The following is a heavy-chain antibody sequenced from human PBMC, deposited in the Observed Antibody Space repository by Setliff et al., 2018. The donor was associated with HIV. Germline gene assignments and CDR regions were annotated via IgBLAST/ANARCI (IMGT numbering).Heavy chain of an antibody. CDR3: ARSLERQWLVPYYMGV. CDR2: ISGDNSNR. V-gene: IGHV1-3*01. CDR1: GYAFSESG. D-gene: IGHD6-19*01. Sequence: ASVKVSCKASGYAFSESGIHWMRQAPGQRLEWMGWISGDNSNRKYSQKFQGRVTITRDTFASTAYMELSSLRSEDTAVYYCARSLERQWLVPYYMGVWGKGTTVTVSS. J-gene: IGHJ6*03.